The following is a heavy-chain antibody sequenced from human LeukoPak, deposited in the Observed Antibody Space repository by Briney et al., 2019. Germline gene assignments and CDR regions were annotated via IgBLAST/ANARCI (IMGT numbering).Heavy chain of an antibody. CDR1: GFPFSSHG. CDR3: AKIGVIGHWYYDL. CDR2: ISSGSDYT. Sequence: PGASLRLSCAASGFPFSSHGMSWVRHAPGKGPEWVSSISSGSDYTFYADSVRGRFTIFRDNSKNTMYLQMNSLRVGDTAVYYCAKIGVIGHWYYDLWGRGTLVTVSS. D-gene: IGHD3/OR15-3a*01. J-gene: IGHJ2*01. V-gene: IGHV3-23*01.